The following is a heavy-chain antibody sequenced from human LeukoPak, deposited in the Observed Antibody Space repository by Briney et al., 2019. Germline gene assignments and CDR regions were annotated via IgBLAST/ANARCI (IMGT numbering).Heavy chain of an antibody. V-gene: IGHV3-33*01. Sequence: GGSLRLSCAATGFTFSHFGMHWVRQAPGKGLEWVAVIWYNGRNQYYRDSVKGRFTISRDNFKNTLHLQMNSLRIEDTAMYYCVREGTSGNGDGYNSYDYWGQGTLVTVSS. CDR1: GFTFSHFG. CDR3: VREGTSGNGDGYNSYDY. D-gene: IGHD5-24*01. J-gene: IGHJ4*02. CDR2: IWYNGRNQ.